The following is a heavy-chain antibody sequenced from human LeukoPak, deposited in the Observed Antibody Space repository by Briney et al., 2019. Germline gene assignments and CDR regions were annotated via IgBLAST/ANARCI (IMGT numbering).Heavy chain of an antibody. CDR3: ARYPPHYYYGMDV. Sequence: SETLSLTCAVYGGSFGGYYWSWIRQPPGKGLEWIGEINHSGSTNYNPSLKSRVTISVDTSKNQFSLKLSSVTAADTAVYYCARYPPHYYYGMDVWGQGTTVTVSS. CDR1: GGSFGGYY. J-gene: IGHJ6*02. CDR2: INHSGST. V-gene: IGHV4-34*01.